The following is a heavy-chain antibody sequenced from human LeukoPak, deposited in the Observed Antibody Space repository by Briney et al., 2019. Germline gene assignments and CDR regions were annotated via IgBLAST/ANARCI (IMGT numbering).Heavy chain of an antibody. Sequence: SETLSLTCTVSGGSISSSSYYWGWIRQSPGKGLEWIGTMSNSGSTYYNPSLKSRVTISGDTAKNQFSLKLSSVTAADTAVYYCTRRSQAAAGRGIDYWGQGTLVTVSS. D-gene: IGHD6-13*01. CDR3: TRRSQAAAGRGIDY. CDR2: MSNSGST. V-gene: IGHV4-39*01. J-gene: IGHJ4*02. CDR1: GGSISSSSYY.